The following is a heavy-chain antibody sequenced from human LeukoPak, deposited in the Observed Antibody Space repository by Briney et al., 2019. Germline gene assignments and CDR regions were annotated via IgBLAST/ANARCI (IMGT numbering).Heavy chain of an antibody. CDR3: VRAGYTSGADY. Sequence: GGSLRLSCAASGFTFSSYWIHWVRQPPRKGLVWVSRVNGDGSDTNYADSVKGRFTISRDNAQNTLYLQMNSLRAEDTAVYYCVRAGYTSGADYWGQGTLVTVSS. J-gene: IGHJ4*02. V-gene: IGHV3-74*01. CDR1: GFTFSSYW. D-gene: IGHD5-18*01. CDR2: VNGDGSDT.